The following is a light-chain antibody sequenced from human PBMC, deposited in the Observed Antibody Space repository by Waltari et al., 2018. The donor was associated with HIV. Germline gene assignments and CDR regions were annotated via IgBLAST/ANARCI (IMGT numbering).Light chain of an antibody. CDR1: SPNIGSDT. CDR3: AAWDDSLNGWV. Sequence: QSVLTQPPSASGTPGQRATIHSSGSSPNIGSDTVQWYQQLPGTAPKLLIYSNNQRPSGVPDRFSVSKSGTSASLAISGLQSEDEADYYWAAWDDSLNGWVFGGGTKLTVL. CDR2: SNN. J-gene: IGLJ3*02. V-gene: IGLV1-44*01.